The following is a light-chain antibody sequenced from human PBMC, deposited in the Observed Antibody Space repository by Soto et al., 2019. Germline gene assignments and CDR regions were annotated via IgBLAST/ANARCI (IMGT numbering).Light chain of an antibody. J-gene: IGKJ2*01. V-gene: IGKV3-20*01. CDR2: GAS. Sequence: EIVLTQSPGTLSLSPGERVTLSCRASQSVTSSYLAWYQQKPGQAPRLLIYGASSRATGTPERFSGSGSGTDFTLTISRLEPEYFAVYYCQQYGSAPPLYTFGQVNKLEIK. CDR3: QQYGSAPPLYT. CDR1: QSVTSSY.